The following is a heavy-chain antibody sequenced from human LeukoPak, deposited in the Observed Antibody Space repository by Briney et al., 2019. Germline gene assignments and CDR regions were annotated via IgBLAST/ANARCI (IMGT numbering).Heavy chain of an antibody. J-gene: IGHJ4*02. CDR2: ISSSGST. D-gene: IGHD3-16*01. CDR3: ARVGRGDYVWGSYSFDY. V-gene: IGHV4-59*02. Sequence: PSETLSLTCTVSAASVSNSYWSWIRQPPGKGMEWVGYISSSGSTSYNPSLKSRVTISVDPSKNQFSLKLSSVTAADTAMYYCARVGRGDYVWGSYSFDYWGQGTLVTVSS. CDR1: AASVSNSY.